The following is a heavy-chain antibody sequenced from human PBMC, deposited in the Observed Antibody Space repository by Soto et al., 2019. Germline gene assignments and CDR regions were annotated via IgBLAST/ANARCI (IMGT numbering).Heavy chain of an antibody. V-gene: IGHV3-23*01. J-gene: IGHJ3*02. D-gene: IGHD2-8*01. CDR1: GFTFSSYD. Sequence: EGQLLESGGGLVQPGGSLRLSCAASGFTFSSYDMSWVRQAPGKGLEWVSAISGSGGSTYYADSVKGRFTISRDNSKNTLYVQMNSLRAEDTAIYYCAKEDDAWTNGHFDIWDQGTMVTVSS. CDR2: ISGSGGST. CDR3: AKEDDAWTNGHFDI.